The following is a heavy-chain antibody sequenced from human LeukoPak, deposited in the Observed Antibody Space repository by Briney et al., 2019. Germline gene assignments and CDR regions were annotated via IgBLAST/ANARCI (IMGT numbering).Heavy chain of an antibody. Sequence: SHTLSLICTVSGGSISRYYWSWIRQPPGKGLEAIGDIYYSGSTNYNTSLKSRVTISLDTSKNQFSLKPSSSTASHTALSYRSRIDYRNFDYWGQGSLVTVSS. D-gene: IGHD4-11*01. J-gene: IGHJ4*02. CDR1: GGSISRYY. CDR3: SRIDYRNFDY. CDR2: IYYSGST. V-gene: IGHV4-59*07.